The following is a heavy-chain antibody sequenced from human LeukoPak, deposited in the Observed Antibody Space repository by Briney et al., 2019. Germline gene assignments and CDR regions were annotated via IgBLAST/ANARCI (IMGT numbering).Heavy chain of an antibody. CDR1: GYTFTSYD. CDR2: MNPNSGNT. Sequence: ASVKVSCKASGYTFTSYDINWVRQATGQGLEWMGWMNPNSGNTGYAQKFQGRVTMTRNTSIGTAYMELSSLRSEDTAVYYCARGRRYYYGSGSPNDYWGQGTLVTVSS. J-gene: IGHJ4*02. V-gene: IGHV1-8*01. CDR3: ARGRRYYYGSGSPNDY. D-gene: IGHD3-10*01.